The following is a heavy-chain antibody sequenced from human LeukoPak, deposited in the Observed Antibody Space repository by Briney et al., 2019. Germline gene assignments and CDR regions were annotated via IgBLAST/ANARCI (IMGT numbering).Heavy chain of an antibody. CDR1: GGSISSSSYY. J-gene: IGHJ6*03. CDR2: IYYSGST. V-gene: IGHV4-39*01. CDR3: ASTPAASINYYYYYMDV. D-gene: IGHD2-2*01. Sequence: SETLSLTCTVSGGSISSSSYYWGWIRQPPGKGLEWIGSIYYSGSTYYNPSLKSRVTISVDTSKNQFSLKLSSVTAADTAVYYCASTPAASINYYYYYMDVWAKGPRSPSP.